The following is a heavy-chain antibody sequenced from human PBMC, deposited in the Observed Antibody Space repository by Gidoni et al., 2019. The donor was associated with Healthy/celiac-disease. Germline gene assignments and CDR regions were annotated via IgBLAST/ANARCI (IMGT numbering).Heavy chain of an antibody. CDR2: IKSKTDGGTT. J-gene: IGHJ4*02. Sequence: EVQLVSSGGGLVKPGGSLRLSCAASGFTFSNAWMSWVRQAPGKGLEWVGRIKSKTDGGTTDYAAPVKGRFTISRDDSKNTLYLQMNSLKTEDTAVYYCTTESLAEGPFDYWGQGTLVTVSS. CDR3: TTESLAEGPFDY. CDR1: GFTFSNAW. V-gene: IGHV3-15*01.